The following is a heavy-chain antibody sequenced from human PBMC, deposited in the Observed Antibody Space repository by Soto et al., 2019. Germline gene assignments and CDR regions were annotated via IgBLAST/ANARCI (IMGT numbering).Heavy chain of an antibody. J-gene: IGHJ4*02. V-gene: IGHV3-30*18. D-gene: IGHD6-19*01. CDR2: ISYDGRNK. CDR1: GFTFSSYG. CDR3: AKSGIAVNYFGY. Sequence: QVQLVESGGGVVQPGRSLRLSCAASGFTFSSYGMHWVRQAPGRGLEWVAVISYDGRNKYYADSVKGRFTISRDNSKNTLYLQMNSMRAEDTAVYYCAKSGIAVNYFGYWGQVTLVTVSS.